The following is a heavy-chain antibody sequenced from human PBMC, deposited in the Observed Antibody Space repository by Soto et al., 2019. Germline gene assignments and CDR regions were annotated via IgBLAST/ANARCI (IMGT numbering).Heavy chain of an antibody. V-gene: IGHV1-69*01. D-gene: IGHD6-19*01. J-gene: IGHJ4*02. CDR2: IIPIFGTA. CDR3: ASINAVSRGWYVY. CDR1: GGTFSSYA. Sequence: QVQLVQSGAEVKKPGSSVKVSCKASGGTFSSYAISWVRQAPGQGLEWMGGIIPIFGTANYAQKFQGRVTIIADELTSTAEMEVSSLRSEGPAVYYCASINAVSRGWYVYWGQGTMVTLSS.